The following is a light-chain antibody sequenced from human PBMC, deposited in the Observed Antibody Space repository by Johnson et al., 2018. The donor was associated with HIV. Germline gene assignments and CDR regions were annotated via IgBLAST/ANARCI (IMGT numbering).Light chain of an antibody. CDR2: DNN. Sequence: QSVLTQPPSVSAASVQKVDISCSGCSSNIEDNYVSWYQQLPHTAPRLLISDNNNLPSGIPDRFSGSNSGASATLGITGLQTGDEADYYCGTWDNSLSAFYVFGTGTKVTVL. CDR3: GTWDNSLSAFYV. J-gene: IGLJ1*01. CDR1: SSNIEDNY. V-gene: IGLV1-51*01.